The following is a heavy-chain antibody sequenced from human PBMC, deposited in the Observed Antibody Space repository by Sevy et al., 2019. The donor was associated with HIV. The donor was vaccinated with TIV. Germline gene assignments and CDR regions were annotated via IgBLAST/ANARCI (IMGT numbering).Heavy chain of an antibody. CDR3: AKDDGDYVVDY. J-gene: IGHJ4*02. D-gene: IGHD4-17*01. Sequence: GGSLRLSCAASGFTFDDYTMHWVRHAPGKGLEWVSLISWDGGNKYYADSVKGRFTISRDNSKNSLYLQMNSLRIEDTALYYCAKDDGDYVVDYWGQGTLVTVSS. CDR2: ISWDGGNK. CDR1: GFTFDDYT. V-gene: IGHV3-43*01.